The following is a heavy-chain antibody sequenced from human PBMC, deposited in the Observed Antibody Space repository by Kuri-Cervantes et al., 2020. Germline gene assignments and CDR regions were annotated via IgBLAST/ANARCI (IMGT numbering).Heavy chain of an antibody. J-gene: IGHJ6*02. CDR1: GYTFTSYY. Sequence: ASVKVSCKASGYTFTSYYMHWVRQAPGQGLEWMGWINPNSGGTNYAQKFQGRVTMTRDTSISTAYMELSRLRSDDTAVYYCAREVDTAMFFNGMDVWGQGTTVTVSS. V-gene: IGHV1-2*02. CDR3: AREVDTAMFFNGMDV. D-gene: IGHD5-18*01. CDR2: INPNSGGT.